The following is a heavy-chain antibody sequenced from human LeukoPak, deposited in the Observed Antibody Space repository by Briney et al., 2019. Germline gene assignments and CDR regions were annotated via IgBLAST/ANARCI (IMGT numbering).Heavy chain of an antibody. CDR1: GYSIRSGYY. CDR3: ARPGAVYDYVSFDY. D-gene: IGHD3-16*01. Sequence: TSETLSLTCAVSGYSIRSGYYWGWIRQPPGKGLEWIGSIYHSGSTYYNPSLKSRVTISVDTSKNQFSLKLSSVTAADTAVYYCARPGAVYDYVSFDYWGQGTLVTVSS. J-gene: IGHJ4*02. V-gene: IGHV4-38-2*01. CDR2: IYHSGST.